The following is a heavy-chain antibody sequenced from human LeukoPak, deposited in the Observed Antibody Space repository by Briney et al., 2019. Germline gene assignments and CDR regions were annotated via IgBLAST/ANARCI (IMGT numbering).Heavy chain of an antibody. CDR3: ARVPHCGGDCYPGVDYFDY. D-gene: IGHD2-21*02. CDR2: INPSGGST. Sequence: ASVKVSCKASGYTFTSYYMHWVRQAPGQGLEWMGIINPSGGSTSYAQKFQGRVTMTRDMSTSTVYMELSSLRSEDTAVYYCARVPHCGGDCYPGVDYFDYWGQGTLVTVSS. J-gene: IGHJ4*02. CDR1: GYTFTSYY. V-gene: IGHV1-46*01.